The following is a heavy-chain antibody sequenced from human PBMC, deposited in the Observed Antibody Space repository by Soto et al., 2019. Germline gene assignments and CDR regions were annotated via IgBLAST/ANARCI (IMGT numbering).Heavy chain of an antibody. CDR2: FHNSGNP. V-gene: IGHV4-59*01. Sequence: SETLSLTCSISGGSISGYHWNWIRQTPGKGVEWIGYFHNSGNPKYSSSLKSRVTISVDTSKNQISLRLSSVTAADTAVYYCARGGSAGYSGGYYFAYWGQGTLVTVSS. J-gene: IGHJ4*02. CDR3: ARGGSAGYSGGYYFAY. CDR1: GGSISGYH. D-gene: IGHD1-26*01.